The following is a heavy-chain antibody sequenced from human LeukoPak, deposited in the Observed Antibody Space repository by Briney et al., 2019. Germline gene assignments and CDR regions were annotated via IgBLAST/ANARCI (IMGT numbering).Heavy chain of an antibody. CDR3: ARGYYYDSSGYSDAFDI. CDR1: GFTFSSYG. CDR2: IWYDGSNK. V-gene: IGHV3-33*01. Sequence: GSLRLSCAASGFTFSSYGMHWVRQAPGKGLEWVAVIWYDGSNKYYADSVKGRFTISRDNSKNTLYLQMNSLRAEDTAVYYCARGYYYDSSGYSDAFDIWGQGTMVTVSS. J-gene: IGHJ3*02. D-gene: IGHD3-22*01.